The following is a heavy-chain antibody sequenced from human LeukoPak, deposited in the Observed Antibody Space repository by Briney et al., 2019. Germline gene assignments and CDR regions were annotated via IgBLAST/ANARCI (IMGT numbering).Heavy chain of an antibody. D-gene: IGHD5-18*01. V-gene: IGHV3-30*18. CDR1: GFTFSSYG. CDR2: ISYDGSNK. Sequence: PGRSLRLSCAASGFTFSSYGMHWVRQAPGKGLEWVAVISYDGSNKYYADSVKGRFTISRDNSKNTLYLQMNSLRAEDTAVYYCAKDGDTAPYYYYGMDVWGQGTTVTVS. J-gene: IGHJ6*02. CDR3: AKDGDTAPYYYYGMDV.